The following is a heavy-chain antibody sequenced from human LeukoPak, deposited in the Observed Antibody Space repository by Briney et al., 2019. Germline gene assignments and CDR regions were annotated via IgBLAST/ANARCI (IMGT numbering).Heavy chain of an antibody. Sequence: ETLSLTCAVYVGSFSGYYWTWIRQPPGKGLEWVSSISSDSTYIYYADSVKGRFTISRDNAKNSLYLQMNSLRAEDTAVYYCARAITGQLPNFDSWGQGTLVTVSS. D-gene: IGHD1-20*01. J-gene: IGHJ4*02. CDR1: VGSFSGYY. CDR2: ISSDSTYI. V-gene: IGHV3-21*01. CDR3: ARAITGQLPNFDS.